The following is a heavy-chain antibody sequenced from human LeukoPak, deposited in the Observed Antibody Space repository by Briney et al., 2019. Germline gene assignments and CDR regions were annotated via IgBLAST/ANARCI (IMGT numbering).Heavy chain of an antibody. CDR2: INHSGST. CDR1: GGSFSGYY. V-gene: IGHV4-34*01. J-gene: IGHJ4*02. D-gene: IGHD6-13*01. CDR3: ARRTRAAAWFDY. Sequence: PSETLSLTCAVYGGSFSGYYWSWIRQPPGKGLEWIGEINHSGSTNYNPSLKSRVTISVDTSKNQFSLKLSSVTAADTAVYYCARRTRAAAWFDYWGQGTLVTVSS.